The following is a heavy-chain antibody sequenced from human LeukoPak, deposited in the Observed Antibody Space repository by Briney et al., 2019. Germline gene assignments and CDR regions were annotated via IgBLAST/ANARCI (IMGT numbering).Heavy chain of an antibody. J-gene: IGHJ4*02. CDR3: IHYGSGSYSTDY. V-gene: IGHV3-73*01. CDR1: GLTFSGAD. D-gene: IGHD3-10*01. CDR2: IRSKSNRYVT. Sequence: GGSLRLSCAASGLTFSGADMHWVRQVSGGGLEWVGRIRSKSNRYVTEYAASVTGRFSISRDDSKNTAYLQLNSLKTEDTALYYCIHYGSGSYSTDYWGQGTLVTVSS.